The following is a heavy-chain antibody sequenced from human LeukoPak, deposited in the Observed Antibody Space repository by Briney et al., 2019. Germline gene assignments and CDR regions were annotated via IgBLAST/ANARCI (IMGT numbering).Heavy chain of an antibody. CDR1: GGSISSYY. Sequence: SETLSLTCTVSGGSISSYYWSWIRQPPGKGLEWIGYIYYSGSTNYNPSLESRVTISVDTSKNQFSLKLSSVTAADTAVYYCARVDRQLALDYWGQGTLVTVSS. CDR2: IYYSGST. D-gene: IGHD6-6*01. V-gene: IGHV4-59*01. J-gene: IGHJ4*02. CDR3: ARVDRQLALDY.